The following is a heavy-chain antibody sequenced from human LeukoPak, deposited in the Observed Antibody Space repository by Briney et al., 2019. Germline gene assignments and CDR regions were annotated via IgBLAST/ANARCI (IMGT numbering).Heavy chain of an antibody. D-gene: IGHD3-10*02. J-gene: IGHJ4*02. V-gene: IGHV5-51*03. CDR1: GYSLTSYR. CDR2: IYPGDSDT. Sequence: PGESLKISCKGSGYSLTSYRIGWVRQMRGKGLEWMGIIYPGDSDTRYSPSFQGQVTISADKSISTAYLQWSSLKASDTAMYYCARYANVRYFDYWGQGTLVTVSS. CDR3: ARYANVRYFDY.